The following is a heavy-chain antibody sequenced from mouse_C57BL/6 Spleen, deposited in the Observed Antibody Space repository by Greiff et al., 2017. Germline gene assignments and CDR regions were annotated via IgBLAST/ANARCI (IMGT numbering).Heavy chain of an antibody. Sequence: VQLQQSGPELVKPGASVKISCKASGYTFTDYYMNWVKQSHGKSLEWIGDINPNNGGTSYNQKFKGKATLTVDKSSSTAYMELRSLTSEDSAVYYCARRLLSWFAYWGQGTLVTVSA. J-gene: IGHJ3*01. CDR1: GYTFTDYY. CDR3: ARRLLSWFAY. D-gene: IGHD1-1*01. V-gene: IGHV1-26*01. CDR2: INPNNGGT.